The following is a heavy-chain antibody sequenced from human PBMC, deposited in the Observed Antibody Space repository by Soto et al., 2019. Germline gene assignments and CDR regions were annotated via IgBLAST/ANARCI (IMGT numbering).Heavy chain of an antibody. J-gene: IGHJ3*02. CDR1: GFTFGTYA. V-gene: IGHV3-23*01. Sequence: GGSLRLSGAASGFTFGTYAMTWVRQAPGKGLEWVSVISDSGRRTYSADSVKGRFTISRDTSKNTVSLQMNSLRADDTALYYCAKARPSGGYYYVEALDIWGQGTTLTVSS. CDR2: ISDSGRRT. D-gene: IGHD3-16*01. CDR3: AKARPSGGYYYVEALDI.